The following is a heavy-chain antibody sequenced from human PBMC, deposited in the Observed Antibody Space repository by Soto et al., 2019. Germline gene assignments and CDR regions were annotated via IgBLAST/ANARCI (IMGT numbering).Heavy chain of an antibody. V-gene: IGHV1-2*02. D-gene: IGHD6-13*01. J-gene: IGHJ3*02. CDR3: ARQRKGAAAGPVDAFDI. CDR2: ISPNSGGT. CDR1: GYTFTVYY. Sequence: EASVKVSCKASGYTFTVYYMHWVRQAPGQGLEWMGWISPNSGGTFAAQKFQGRVTMTRDTSVNMAYMELTSLKSDDTAVYYCARQRKGAAAGPVDAFDIWGQGTIVTVSS.